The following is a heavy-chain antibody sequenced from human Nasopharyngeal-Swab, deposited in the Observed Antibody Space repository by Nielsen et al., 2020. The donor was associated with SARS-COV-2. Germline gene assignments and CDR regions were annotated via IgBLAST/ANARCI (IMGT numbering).Heavy chain of an antibody. Sequence: ASVKVSCKASGYTFTSFDINWVRQAPGQGLEWMGWINPNSGNTGYAQKFQGRISMTRNTHINTAYMELDSLTSADTAVYYCARLEVQGVIGPWGQGTLVTVSS. CDR3: ARLEVQGVIGP. J-gene: IGHJ5*02. CDR1: GYTFTSFD. D-gene: IGHD3-10*01. V-gene: IGHV1-8*01. CDR2: INPNSGNT.